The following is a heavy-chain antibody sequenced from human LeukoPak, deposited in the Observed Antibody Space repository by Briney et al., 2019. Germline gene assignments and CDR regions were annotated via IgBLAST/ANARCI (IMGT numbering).Heavy chain of an antibody. J-gene: IGHJ5*02. V-gene: IGHV4-59*01. CDR3: AREGLVPAAIPPASNWFDP. CDR1: GGSISSYY. CDR2: IYYSGST. D-gene: IGHD2-2*02. Sequence: SETLSLTCTVSGGSISSYYWSWIRQPPGKGLEWIGYIYYSGSTNYNPSLKSRVTISVDTSKNQFSLKLSSVTAADTAVYYCAREGLVPAAIPPASNWFDPWGQGTLVTVSS.